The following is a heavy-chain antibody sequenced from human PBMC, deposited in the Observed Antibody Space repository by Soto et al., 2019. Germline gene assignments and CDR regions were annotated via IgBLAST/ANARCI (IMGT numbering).Heavy chain of an antibody. V-gene: IGHV4-34*01. J-gene: IGHJ4*02. Sequence: QVQLQQWGAGLLKPSETLSLTCAVYGGSFSGYYWSWIRQPPGKGLEWIGEINHSGSTNYNPSLKRRVTISVDTSKNQFSLKLSSVTAADTAVYYCARGYCSSTSCYADYWGQGTLVTVSS. D-gene: IGHD2-2*01. CDR2: INHSGST. CDR3: ARGYCSSTSCYADY. CDR1: GGSFSGYY.